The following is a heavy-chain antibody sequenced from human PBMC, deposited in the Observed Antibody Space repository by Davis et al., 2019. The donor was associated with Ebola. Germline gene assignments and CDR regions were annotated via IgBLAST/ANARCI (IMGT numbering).Heavy chain of an antibody. J-gene: IGHJ4*02. CDR1: AFTFSGSA. Sequence: PGGSLRLSCAASAFTFSGSATHWVRQASGNGLEWVGRIRSKANSYATAYAASVKGRFTISRDDSKNTAYLQMNSLKTEDTAVYYCTTTTVTTDYWGQGTLVTVSS. CDR2: IRSKANSYAT. D-gene: IGHD4-17*01. CDR3: TTTTVTTDY. V-gene: IGHV3-73*01.